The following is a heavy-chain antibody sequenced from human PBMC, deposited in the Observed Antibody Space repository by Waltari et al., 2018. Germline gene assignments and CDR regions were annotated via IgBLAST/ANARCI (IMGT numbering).Heavy chain of an antibody. CDR1: ADSLTSRAFY. V-gene: IGHV4-30-4*08. Sequence: QVELLESGPGLVQPSRTLFLTCTVSADSLTSRAFYWNWIRQSPGQGLEFVGYISHTGNAYSNPSLKGRVTISMDTSKRQFSLKLNSVTAADTAVYYCARGGAAVTRPFDYWGQGTLVTVSS. CDR3: ARGGAAVTRPFDY. CDR2: ISHTGNA. J-gene: IGHJ4*02. D-gene: IGHD4-17*01.